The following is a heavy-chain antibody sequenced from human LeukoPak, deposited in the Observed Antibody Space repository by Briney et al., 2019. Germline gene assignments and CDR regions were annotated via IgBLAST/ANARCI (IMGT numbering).Heavy chain of an antibody. J-gene: IGHJ3*02. Sequence: GESLKISCKGSGYTFTSYWIGWVRQMPGKGLEWMGIIFPGGSDTRYSPSFRGQVTISADKSISTAYLQWSSLKASDTAIYYCARHWAADALDIWGQGTMVTVSS. CDR2: IFPGGSDT. CDR1: GYTFTSYW. CDR3: ARHWAADALDI. V-gene: IGHV5-51*01. D-gene: IGHD3-16*01.